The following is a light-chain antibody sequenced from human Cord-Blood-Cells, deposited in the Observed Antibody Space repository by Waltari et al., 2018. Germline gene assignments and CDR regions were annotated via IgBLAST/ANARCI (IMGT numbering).Light chain of an antibody. J-gene: IGKJ1*01. CDR2: AAS. CDR1: QGISSY. V-gene: IGKV1-8*01. Sequence: AIRMTQSPSSFSASTGDRVTITLRASQGISSYLAWYQQKPGKAPKLLIYAASTLQSGVPSRFSGSGSGTDFTLTISCLQSEGFSTYDCQQYYSYPRTFGQGTKVEIK. CDR3: QQYYSYPRT.